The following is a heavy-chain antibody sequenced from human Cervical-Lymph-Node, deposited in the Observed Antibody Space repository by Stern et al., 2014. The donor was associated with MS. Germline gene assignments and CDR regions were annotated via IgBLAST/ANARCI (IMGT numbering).Heavy chain of an antibody. CDR3: AADSTEGYNHYYGMDV. D-gene: IGHD5-24*01. CDR2: IAVGSGNT. V-gene: IGHV1-58*01. CDR1: GSSA. Sequence: QMQLVQSGPEVKKPGTSVKVSCRASGSSAVQWVRQARGQRLEWVGWIAVGSGNTKYAQKFQQRVTITRDMSTITAYMELNRLSSEDSAVYYCAADSTEGYNHYYGMDVWGLGTAVTVS. J-gene: IGHJ6*02.